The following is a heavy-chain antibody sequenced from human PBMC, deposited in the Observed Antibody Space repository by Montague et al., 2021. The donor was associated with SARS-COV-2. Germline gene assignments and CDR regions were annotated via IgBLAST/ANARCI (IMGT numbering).Heavy chain of an antibody. CDR1: GFTFSSYG. V-gene: IGHV3-30*18. J-gene: IGHJ4*02. CDR2: ISYDGGNK. CDR3: AKDRTIVVVPAATFDY. Sequence: SLRLSCAASGFTFSSYGMHWVRQAPGKGLEWVAVISYDGGNKYYADSVKGRFAISRDNSKNTLYLQMNSLRAEDTAVYYCAKDRTIVVVPAATFDYWGQGTLVTVSS. D-gene: IGHD2-2*01.